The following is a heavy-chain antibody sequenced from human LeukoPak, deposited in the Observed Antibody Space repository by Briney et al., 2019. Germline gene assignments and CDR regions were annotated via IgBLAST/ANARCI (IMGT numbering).Heavy chain of an antibody. CDR3: AKGGSGSYYNYDWFDP. CDR1: GFTFSSYG. J-gene: IGHJ5*02. Sequence: GGSLRLSCAASGFTFSSYGMSWVRQAPGKGLEWVSAISGSGGSTYYADSVKGRFTISRDNSKNTLYLQMNSLRAEDTAVYYCAKGGSGSYYNYDWFDPWGQGTLVTVSS. V-gene: IGHV3-23*01. CDR2: ISGSGGST. D-gene: IGHD3-10*01.